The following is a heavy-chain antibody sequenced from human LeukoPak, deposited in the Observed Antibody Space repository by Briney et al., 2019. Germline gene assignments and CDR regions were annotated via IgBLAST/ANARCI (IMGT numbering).Heavy chain of an antibody. CDR2: IRPDGNFQ. CDR3: ARGVGATPAHYDY. V-gene: IGHV3-7*01. CDR1: GFSFSSYW. D-gene: IGHD2-15*01. J-gene: IGHJ4*02. Sequence: GESLKISCATSGFSFSSYWMNWVRQAPGKGLEWVANIRPDGNFQDYVDSVKGRFSISRDNAKNTLYLQMNSLRAEDTGVYYCARGVGATPAHYDYWGQGTRVTVSS.